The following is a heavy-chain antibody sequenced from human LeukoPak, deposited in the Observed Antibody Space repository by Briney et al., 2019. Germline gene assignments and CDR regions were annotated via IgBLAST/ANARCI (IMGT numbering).Heavy chain of an antibody. Sequence: GGSLRLSCAAYGFTFNSYAIHLVRQAPGKGLEWVAVISYDGSNKYYADSVKGRFTISRDNSKNTLYLQMNSLRTDDTAVYYCARISGGWDFDYWGQGTLVTVSS. CDR3: ARISGGWDFDY. CDR2: ISYDGSNK. V-gene: IGHV3-30-3*01. J-gene: IGHJ4*02. D-gene: IGHD6-19*01. CDR1: GFTFNSYA.